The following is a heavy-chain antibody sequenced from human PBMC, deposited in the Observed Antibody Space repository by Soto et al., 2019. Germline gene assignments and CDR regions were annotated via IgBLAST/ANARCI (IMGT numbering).Heavy chain of an antibody. CDR1: GFTFSSYS. V-gene: IGHV3-53*01. D-gene: IGHD5-18*01. CDR2: IYSGGST. Sequence: GGSLRLSCAASGFTFSSYSMSWVRQAPGKGLEWVSVIYSGGSTYYADSVKGRFTISRDNSKNTLYLQMNSLRAEDTAVYYCASTRGYSYGRFDYWGQGTLVTVSS. CDR3: ASTRGYSYGRFDY. J-gene: IGHJ4*02.